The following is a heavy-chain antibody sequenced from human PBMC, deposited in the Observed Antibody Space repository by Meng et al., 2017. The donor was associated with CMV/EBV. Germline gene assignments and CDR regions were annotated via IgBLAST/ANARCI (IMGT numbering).Heavy chain of an antibody. J-gene: IGHJ4*02. CDR2: IYYSGST. V-gene: IGHV4-39*07. CDR3: ARGGIAAAGLH. CDR1: GGFISRSSYY. Sequence: QLQVEESGTRLVKPSETLSLTCTVSGGFISRSSYYWGWIRQPPGKGLEWIGSIYYSGSTYYNPSLKSRVTISVDTSKNQFSLKLSSVTAADTAVYYCARGGIAAAGLHWGQGTLVTVSS. D-gene: IGHD6-13*01.